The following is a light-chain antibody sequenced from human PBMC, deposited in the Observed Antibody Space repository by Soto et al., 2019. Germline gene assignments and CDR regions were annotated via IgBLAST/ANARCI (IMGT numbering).Light chain of an antibody. Sequence: DIQITQSPSTLSVSVGHRVTTTFRSSQTISSWLAWYQQKPGKAPKLLIYKASTLKSGVPSRFSGSGSGTEFTLTISSLQTDDFATYYCKHYNSYSEAFGQGTKVDIK. CDR1: QTISSW. V-gene: IGKV1-5*03. J-gene: IGKJ1*01. CDR3: KHYNSYSEA. CDR2: KAS.